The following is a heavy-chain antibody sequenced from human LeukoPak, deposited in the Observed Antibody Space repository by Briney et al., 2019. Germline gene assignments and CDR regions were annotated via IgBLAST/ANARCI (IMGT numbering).Heavy chain of an antibody. D-gene: IGHD2-15*01. J-gene: IGHJ4*02. CDR3: ATAPRYCSGGSCYQNFDY. CDR2: FDSEDGET. Sequence: ASVKVSCKVSGYTLTEFSLHWVRQAPGKGLEWMGGFDSEDGETIYAQKFQGRVTMTEDTSTDTAYMELSSLRSEDTAVYYCATAPRYCSGGSCYQNFDYWGQGTLVTVSS. V-gene: IGHV1-24*01. CDR1: GYTLTEFS.